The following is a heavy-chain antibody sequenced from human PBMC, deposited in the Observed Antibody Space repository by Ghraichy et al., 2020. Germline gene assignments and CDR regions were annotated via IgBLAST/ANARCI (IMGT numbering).Heavy chain of an antibody. V-gene: IGHV3-48*02. CDR3: ARYGDYGEFDQ. CDR1: GFTFNSYN. CDR2: IGNGGSPR. Sequence: GGSLRLSCVASGFTFNSYNMNWVRQAPGKGLEWVSYIGNGGSPRHYTDSVKGRFTISRDNAENSLYLQMNSLRDEDTAVYYCARYGDYGEFDQWGQGTLVTVSS. J-gene: IGHJ4*02. D-gene: IGHD4-17*01.